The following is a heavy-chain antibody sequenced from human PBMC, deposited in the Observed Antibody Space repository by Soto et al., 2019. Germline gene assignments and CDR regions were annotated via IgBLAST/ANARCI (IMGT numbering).Heavy chain of an antibody. CDR2: INHSGST. CDR3: GRGPTHYDFCSGYPGYSYYMDV. J-gene: IGHJ6*03. Sequence: SETLSLTCAVYGGSFSGYYWSWIRQPPGKGLEGIGEINHSGSTNYNPSLKSRVTISVDTSKSQFSLKLSSVTAADTAVYYCGRGPTHYDFCSGYPGYSYYMDVWCTATMLTASS. V-gene: IGHV4-34*01. CDR1: GGSFSGYY. D-gene: IGHD3-3*01.